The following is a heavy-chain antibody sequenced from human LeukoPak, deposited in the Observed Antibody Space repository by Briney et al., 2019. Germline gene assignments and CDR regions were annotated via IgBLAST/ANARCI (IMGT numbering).Heavy chain of an antibody. D-gene: IGHD1-26*01. CDR3: AKNRGAGSHYYYHMNV. V-gene: IGHV3-23*01. J-gene: IGHJ6*03. CDR1: GFTFSTYA. CDR2: ISGSGGGR. Sequence: GGSLRLSCAASGFTFSTYAMSWVRQAPGKGLEWVSLISGSGGGRYYADSVKGRFTISRDNSKNMVYLQVNSLRADDTAVYYCAKNRGAGSHYYYHMNVWGKGTTVTVSS.